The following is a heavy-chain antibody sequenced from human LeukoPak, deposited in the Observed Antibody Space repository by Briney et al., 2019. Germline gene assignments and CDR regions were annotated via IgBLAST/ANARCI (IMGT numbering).Heavy chain of an antibody. V-gene: IGHV4-31*03. CDR2: IHYSGST. CDR1: GGSISNGAYY. J-gene: IGHJ3*02. D-gene: IGHD6-19*01. CDR3: ARRQGLYAFDI. Sequence: SQTLSLTCTVSGGSISNGAYYWTWIRQHPGKGLEWIGNIHYSGSTNYNPSLNSRGTISPDTSKNQFSLELSSVTAADTAVYYCARRQGLYAFDIWGQGTMVTVSS.